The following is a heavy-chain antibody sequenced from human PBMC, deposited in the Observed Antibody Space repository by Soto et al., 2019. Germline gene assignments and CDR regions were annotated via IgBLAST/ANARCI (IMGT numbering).Heavy chain of an antibody. V-gene: IGHV3-13*01. D-gene: IGHD2-21*02. Sequence: PXGSLRLSLAASRFTFSSQEMHWVRQVIGRGLEWVSAISAAGSSHYADSVKGRFTVSRENAKNSLYLQMNGLTAGDTAVYYCARESDVTGYWYFDLWGRGTLVTVSS. CDR3: ARESDVTGYWYFDL. J-gene: IGHJ2*01. CDR2: ISAAGSS. CDR1: RFTFSSQE.